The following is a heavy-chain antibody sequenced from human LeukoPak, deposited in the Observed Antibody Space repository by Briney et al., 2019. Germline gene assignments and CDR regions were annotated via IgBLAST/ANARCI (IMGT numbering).Heavy chain of an antibody. CDR1: GVTLITQI. CDR3: ARVGQPAAIRGWSPSGVGYFQH. V-gene: IGHV1-69*05. CDR2: IIPIFGTA. D-gene: IGHD2-2*01. Sequence: ASVKVSCKASGVTLITQIISWVRQAPGQGLEWMGGIIPIFGTANYAQKFQGRVTITTDESTSTAYMELSSLRSEDTAVYYCARVGQPAAIRGWSPSGVGYFQHWGQGTLVTVSS. J-gene: IGHJ1*01.